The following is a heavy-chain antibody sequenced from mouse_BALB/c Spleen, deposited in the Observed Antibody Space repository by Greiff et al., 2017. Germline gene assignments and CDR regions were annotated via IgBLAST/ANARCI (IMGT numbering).Heavy chain of an antibody. CDR1: GYTFSSYW. CDR2: ILPGRGST. J-gene: IGHJ4*01. CDR3: ARRGGNPYYYAMDY. D-gene: IGHD2-1*01. Sequence: VKLQESGAELMKPGASVKISCKATGYTFSSYWIEWVKQRPGHGLEWIGEILPGRGSTNYNEKFKGKATFTADTSSNTAYMQLSSLTSEDSAVYYCARRGGNPYYYAMDYWGQGTSVTVSS. V-gene: IGHV1-9*01.